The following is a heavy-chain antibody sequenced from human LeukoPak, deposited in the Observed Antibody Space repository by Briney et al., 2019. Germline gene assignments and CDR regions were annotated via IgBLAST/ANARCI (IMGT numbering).Heavy chain of an antibody. V-gene: IGHV3-21*01. Sequence: GGSLRLSCAASGFTFSNYSMNWVRQAPGKGLEWVSSISSSSTYIYYADSVKGRFTIPRDKAKNSLYLQMNSLRAEDTAIYYCARGIPAVGYWGQGTLVTVSS. CDR2: ISSSSTYI. CDR1: GFTFSNYS. CDR3: ARGIPAVGY. J-gene: IGHJ4*02. D-gene: IGHD6-25*01.